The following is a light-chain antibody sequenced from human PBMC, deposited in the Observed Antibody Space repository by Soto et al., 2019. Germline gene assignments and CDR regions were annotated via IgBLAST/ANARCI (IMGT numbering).Light chain of an antibody. Sequence: DIQMTQSPSSVSASVGDRVTITCRASQGISNWLAWYQQKPGKAPKLLIYAASSLQSGVPSRFSGSGFGTDFTLTISSLQPEDFATYYCQQPNSFPLTFGGGTKVELK. CDR3: QQPNSFPLT. CDR2: AAS. J-gene: IGKJ4*01. V-gene: IGKV1-12*01. CDR1: QGISNW.